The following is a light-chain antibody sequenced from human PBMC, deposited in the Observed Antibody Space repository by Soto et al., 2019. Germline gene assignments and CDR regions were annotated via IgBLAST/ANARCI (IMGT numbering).Light chain of an antibody. CDR2: GVS. CDR1: QSISSSY. CDR3: QQYTDSRT. Sequence: EIVFTQSPGTLCLSPGEIATLSCRASQSISSSYFAWYQQKPGQAPRLLVYGVSSRATDVPDRFSGSGSGTDFTLTISRLEPEDFAVYYCQQYTDSRTFGQGTKVDIK. V-gene: IGKV3-20*01. J-gene: IGKJ1*01.